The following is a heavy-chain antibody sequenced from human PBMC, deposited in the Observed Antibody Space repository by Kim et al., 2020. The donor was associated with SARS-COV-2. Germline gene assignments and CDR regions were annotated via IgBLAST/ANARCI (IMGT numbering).Heavy chain of an antibody. CDR1: GGTFSSYA. V-gene: IGHV1-69*13. Sequence: SVKVSCKASGGTFSSYAISWVRQAPGQGLEWMGGIIPIFGTANYAQKFQGRVTITADESTSTAYMELSSLRSEDTAVYYCARDQEYSSGWYNYYYGMDVWGQGTTVTVSS. D-gene: IGHD6-19*01. J-gene: IGHJ6*02. CDR3: ARDQEYSSGWYNYYYGMDV. CDR2: IIPIFGTA.